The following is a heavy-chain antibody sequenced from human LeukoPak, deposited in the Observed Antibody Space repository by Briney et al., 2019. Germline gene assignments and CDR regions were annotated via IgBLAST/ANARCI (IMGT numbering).Heavy chain of an antibody. Sequence: ASVNVSFKASGYTFTSYYMHWVRQATGQGLEWMGIINPSGGSTSYAQKFQGRVTMTRDTSTSTVYMELSRLRSEDTAVYYCARDQVYSGSLGYWGQGTLVTVSS. J-gene: IGHJ4*02. CDR3: ARDQVYSGSLGY. D-gene: IGHD6-13*01. CDR1: GYTFTSYY. V-gene: IGHV1-46*01. CDR2: INPSGGST.